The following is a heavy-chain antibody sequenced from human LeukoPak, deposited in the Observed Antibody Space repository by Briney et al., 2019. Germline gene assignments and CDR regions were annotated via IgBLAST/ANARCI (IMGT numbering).Heavy chain of an antibody. CDR3: AREVWGFTRRHMDV. Sequence: PSETLSLTCTVSGGSISSGGYSWSWIRQHPGKGLEWIGYIYYSGSTYYNPSLKSRVSISVDTSKNQFSLKLSSVTAADTAVYYCAREVWGFTRRHMDVWGQGTTVTVSS. D-gene: IGHD2-21*01. J-gene: IGHJ6*02. CDR1: GGSISSGGYS. V-gene: IGHV4-31*03. CDR2: IYYSGST.